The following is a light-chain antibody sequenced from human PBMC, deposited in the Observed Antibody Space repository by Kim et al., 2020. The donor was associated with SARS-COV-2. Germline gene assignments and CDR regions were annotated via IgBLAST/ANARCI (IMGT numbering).Light chain of an antibody. V-gene: IGKV3-11*01. Sequence: ATPYSRTRQIVYNYLAWYQQRPRQPRRLLIADATRRAPGIPARCSGSGAGTDFTITSTRLEPEDFGDYYWQHSISRGTFGPGTRLEIK. CDR3: QHSISRGT. J-gene: IGKJ5*01. CDR1: QIVYNY. CDR2: DAT.